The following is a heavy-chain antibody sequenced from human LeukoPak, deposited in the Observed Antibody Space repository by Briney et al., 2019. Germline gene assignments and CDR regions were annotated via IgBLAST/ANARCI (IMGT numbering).Heavy chain of an antibody. J-gene: IGHJ4*02. V-gene: IGHV3-33*01. CDR1: GFTFSSYG. Sequence: PGRSLRLSCAASGFTFSSYGMHWVRQAPGKGLEWVAVIWYDGSNKYYAGSVKGRFTISRDNSKNTLYLQMNSLRAEDTAVYYCARRYSSGWYEGAFDYWGQGTLVTVSS. CDR3: ARRYSSGWYEGAFDY. D-gene: IGHD6-19*01. CDR2: IWYDGSNK.